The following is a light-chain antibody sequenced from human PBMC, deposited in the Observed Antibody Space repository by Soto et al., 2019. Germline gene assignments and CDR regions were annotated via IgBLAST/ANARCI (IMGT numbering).Light chain of an antibody. V-gene: IGLV2-8*01. CDR3: SSYAGGNRG. Sequence: QSVLTQPPSASGSPGQSVTISCTGTSSDVGANNYVSWYQQHPGKAPKLMIYEVTKRPSGVPDRFSGSKSGNTASLTVSGLQAEDEADYYCSSYAGGNRGLGTGTKVTVL. J-gene: IGLJ1*01. CDR1: SSDVGANNY. CDR2: EVT.